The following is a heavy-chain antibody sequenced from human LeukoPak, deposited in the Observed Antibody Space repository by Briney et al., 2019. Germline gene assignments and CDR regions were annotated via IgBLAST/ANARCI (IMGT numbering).Heavy chain of an antibody. V-gene: IGHV3-48*03. CDR3: AELGITMIGGV. CDR2: MSGSGTTI. CDR1: GFTFSSFE. J-gene: IGHJ6*04. Sequence: GGSLRLSCAASGFTFSSFEMNWVRQAPGKGLEWISYMSGSGTTIYYADSVKGRFTISRDNAKNSLYLQINSLRVEDTAVYYCAELGITMIGGVWGKGTTVTISS. D-gene: IGHD3-10*02.